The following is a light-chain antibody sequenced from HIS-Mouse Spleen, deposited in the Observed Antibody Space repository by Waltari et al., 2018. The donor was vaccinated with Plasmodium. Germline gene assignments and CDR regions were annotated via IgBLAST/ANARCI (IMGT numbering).Light chain of an antibody. V-gene: IGLV3-10*01. Sequence: SYELTQPPSVSVSPGQTARITCSGDALPKKYAYWYQQKSGQAPGLVIYEDSKRPSVIPERFSGSSSGTMATLTISGAQVDDEADYYCYSTDSSGNHRVFGGGTKLTVL. CDR3: YSTDSSGNHRV. CDR1: ALPKKY. J-gene: IGLJ3*02. CDR2: EDS.